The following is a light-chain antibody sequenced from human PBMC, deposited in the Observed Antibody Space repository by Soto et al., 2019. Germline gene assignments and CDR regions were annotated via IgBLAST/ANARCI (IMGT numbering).Light chain of an antibody. Sequence: QSALTQPASVSGSPGQSITISCTGTSSDVGSYNLVSWYQQYAGKAPKLTIYEGSKRPTGVSSRFSGSKSGNTASLTISGLQAEDEADYYCCSYAGSGTWVFGGGTKLTVL. CDR1: SSDVGSYNL. J-gene: IGLJ3*02. CDR2: EGS. CDR3: CSYAGSGTWV. V-gene: IGLV2-23*01.